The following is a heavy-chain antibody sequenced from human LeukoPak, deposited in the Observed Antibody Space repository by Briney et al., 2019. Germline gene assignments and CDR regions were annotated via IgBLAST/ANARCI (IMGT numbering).Heavy chain of an antibody. CDR3: AREWGSSWYANFDY. V-gene: IGHV7-4-1*02. CDR1: GYTFTSYA. CDR2: INTNTGNP. Sequence: GASVKVSCKASGYTFTSYAMKWVRQAPGQGLEWMGWINTNTGNPTYAQGFTGRFVFSLDTSVSTAYLQISSLKAEDTAVYYCAREWGSSWYANFDYWGQGTLVTVSS. D-gene: IGHD6-13*01. J-gene: IGHJ4*02.